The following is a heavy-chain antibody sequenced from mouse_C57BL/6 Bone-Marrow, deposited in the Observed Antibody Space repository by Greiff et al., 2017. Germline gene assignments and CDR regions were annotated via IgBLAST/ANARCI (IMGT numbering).Heavy chain of an antibody. D-gene: IGHD6-1*01. V-gene: IGHV14-4*01. J-gene: IGHJ4*01. CDR2: IDPENGDT. Sequence: EVQLQQSGAELVRPGASVKLSCTASGFNIKDDYMHWVKQRPEQGLEWIGWIDPENGDTEYASKFQGKATITADTSSNTAYLQLSSLTSEDTAVYYCTPLFYYHAMDYWGQGTSVTVSS. CDR3: TPLFYYHAMDY. CDR1: GFNIKDDY.